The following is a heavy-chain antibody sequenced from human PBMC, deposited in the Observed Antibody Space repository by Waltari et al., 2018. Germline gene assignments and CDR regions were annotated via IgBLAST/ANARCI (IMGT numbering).Heavy chain of an antibody. Sequence: EVQLLESGGGLVQPGGSLRLSCAASGFTFSSYAMSWVRQAPGKGLEWVSAISGSGGSTYDAYSVMGRFTISRDKSKNSLYLQMNSLGAEDTAVYYCAREGPYGSGSRDFDYWGQGTLVTVSS. J-gene: IGHJ4*02. V-gene: IGHV3-23*01. D-gene: IGHD3-10*01. CDR2: ISGSGGST. CDR1: GFTFSSYA. CDR3: AREGPYGSGSRDFDY.